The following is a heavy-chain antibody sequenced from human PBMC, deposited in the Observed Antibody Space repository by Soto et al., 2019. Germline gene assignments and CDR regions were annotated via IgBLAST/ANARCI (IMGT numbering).Heavy chain of an antibody. CDR1: GAALNSGNYY. CDR2: IYVTGAV. Sequence: SETLSLTCSVSGAALNSGNYYWRWIRQVPGKGLEWIGHIYVTGAVDYNPSLRDRITISQDTSERQFSLNLRLVTAADTAVYYCARLRIATNNYKWFDPWGQGTLVTVSS. J-gene: IGHJ5*02. D-gene: IGHD2-21*01. CDR3: ARLRIATNNYKWFDP. V-gene: IGHV4-31*03.